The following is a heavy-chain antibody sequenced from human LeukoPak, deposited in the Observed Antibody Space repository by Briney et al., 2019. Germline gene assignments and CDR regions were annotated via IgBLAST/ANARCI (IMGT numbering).Heavy chain of an antibody. D-gene: IGHD3-9*01. CDR3: ARASTYYDILTGEKEPAYFDY. J-gene: IGHJ4*02. Sequence: SETLSLTCTVSGGSISSGGYYWSWIRQHPGKGLEWIGYIYYSGSTYYNPSLKGRVTISVDTSKNQFSLKLSSVTAADTAVYYCARASTYYDILTGEKEPAYFDYRGQGTLVTVSS. CDR2: IYYSGST. V-gene: IGHV4-31*03. CDR1: GGSISSGGYY.